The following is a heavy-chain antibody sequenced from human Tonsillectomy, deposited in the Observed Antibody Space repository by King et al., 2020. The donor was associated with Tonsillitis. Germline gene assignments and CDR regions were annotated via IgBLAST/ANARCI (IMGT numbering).Heavy chain of an antibody. V-gene: IGHV3-43*01. Sequence: VQLVESGGAVVQRGGSLRVSCAASGFTFDDYAMHWVRQNPGQGLEWVSLISWDGSDTYYADSVKGRFTISSENSKNSLYLQMNSMRTEDTVLYHCVKGRLGSGRVNFENWGQGTLVTVSS. CDR3: VKGRLGSGRVNFEN. J-gene: IGHJ4*02. CDR1: GFTFDDYA. CDR2: ISWDGSDT. D-gene: IGHD3-10*01.